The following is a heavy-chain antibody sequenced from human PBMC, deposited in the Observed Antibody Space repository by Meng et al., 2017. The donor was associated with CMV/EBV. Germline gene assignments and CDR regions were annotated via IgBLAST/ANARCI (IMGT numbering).Heavy chain of an antibody. D-gene: IGHD6-13*01. CDR1: GGSISNYY. Sequence: GSLRLSCTVSGGSISNYYWSWIRQPPGKGLEWIGYIYYSGNTDYNPSLKSRVTISLDTSKNQFSLKLSSVTAADTAIYYCARSEQLQVYLYWGQGTLVTVSS. J-gene: IGHJ4*02. CDR2: IYYSGNT. V-gene: IGHV4-59*01. CDR3: ARSEQLQVYLY.